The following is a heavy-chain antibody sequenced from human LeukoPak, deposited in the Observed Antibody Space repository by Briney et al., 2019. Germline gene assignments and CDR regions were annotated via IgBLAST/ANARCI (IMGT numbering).Heavy chain of an antibody. D-gene: IGHD1-26*01. V-gene: IGHV3-48*03. CDR1: GFTFSSYE. CDR2: ISSSGSTI. CDR3: AKDGTEWEPFPFDY. Sequence: GGSLRLSCAASGFTFSSYEMNWVRQAPGKGLEWVSYISSSGSTIYYADSVKGRFTISRDSAKNSLYLQMNSLRAEDTALYYCAKDGTEWEPFPFDYWGQGTLVTVSS. J-gene: IGHJ4*02.